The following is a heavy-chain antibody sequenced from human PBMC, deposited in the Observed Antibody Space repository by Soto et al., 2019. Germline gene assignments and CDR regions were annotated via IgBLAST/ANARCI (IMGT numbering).Heavy chain of an antibody. Sequence: GGSLRLSCTASGFTFSGYAMSWVRQAPGKGLEWVGFIRSKAYGGTTEYAASVKGRFTISRDDSKSIAYLQMNSLKTEDTAVYYCARDRDYYYDSSGLDYWGQGTLVTVSS. D-gene: IGHD3-22*01. CDR2: IRSKAYGGTT. V-gene: IGHV3-49*04. CDR1: GFTFSGYA. J-gene: IGHJ4*02. CDR3: ARDRDYYYDSSGLDY.